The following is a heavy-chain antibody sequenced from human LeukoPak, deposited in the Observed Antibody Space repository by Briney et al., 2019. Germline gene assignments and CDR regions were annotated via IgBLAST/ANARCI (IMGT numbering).Heavy chain of an antibody. CDR3: ARGSPNAPYDILTGYSPHWFDP. V-gene: IGHV1-18*01. CDR1: GYTFTSYG. Sequence: PGASVKVSCKASGYTFTSYGISWVRQAPGQGLEWMGWIGAYNGNTNYAQKLQGRVTMTTDTSTSTAYMELRSLRSDDTAVYYCARGSPNAPYDILTGYSPHWFDPWGQGTLVTVSS. J-gene: IGHJ5*02. D-gene: IGHD3-9*01. CDR2: IGAYNGNT.